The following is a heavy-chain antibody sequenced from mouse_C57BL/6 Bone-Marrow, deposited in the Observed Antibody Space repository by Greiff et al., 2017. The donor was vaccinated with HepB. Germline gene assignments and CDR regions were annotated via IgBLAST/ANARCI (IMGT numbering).Heavy chain of an antibody. CDR2: IYPGNSDT. D-gene: IGHD1-1*01. J-gene: IGHJ4*01. V-gene: IGHV1-5*01. Sequence: VQLQQSGTVLARPGASVKMSCKTSGYTFTSYWMHWVKQRPGQGLEWIGAIYPGNSDTSYNQKFKGKAKLTAVTSARTAYMELSSLTNEDSAVYYCTRERGITTVVAPYYAMDYWGQGTSVTVSS. CDR1: GYTFTSYW. CDR3: TRERGITTVVAPYYAMDY.